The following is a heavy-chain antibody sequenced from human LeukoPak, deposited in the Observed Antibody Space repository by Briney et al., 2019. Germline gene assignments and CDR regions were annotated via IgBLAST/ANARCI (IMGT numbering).Heavy chain of an antibody. J-gene: IGHJ4*02. V-gene: IGHV3-23*01. CDR1: GFTVSSNY. CDR3: AKDRLSIAARRAGV. CDR2: ISGSGGST. Sequence: GGSLRLSCAASGFTVSSNYMSWVRQAPGKGLEWVSAISGSGGSTYYADSVKGRFTISRDNSKNTLYLQMNSLRAEDTAVYYCAKDRLSIAARRAGVWGQGTLVTVSS. D-gene: IGHD6-6*01.